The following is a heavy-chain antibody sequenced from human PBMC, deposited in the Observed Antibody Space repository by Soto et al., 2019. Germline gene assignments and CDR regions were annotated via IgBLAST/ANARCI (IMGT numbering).Heavy chain of an antibody. V-gene: IGHV3-23*01. D-gene: IGHD6-13*01. CDR2: ISGSGGST. J-gene: IGHJ1*01. Sequence: EVQLLESGGGLVQPGGSLRLSCAASGFTFSSYAMSWVRQAPGKGLEWVSAISGSGGSTYYADSVKGRFTISRDNSKNTLYLQMNSLGAEDTAVYYCAKEGIAAAGQRVTLWGFQHWGQGTLVTVSS. CDR1: GFTFSSYA. CDR3: AKEGIAAAGQRVTLWGFQH.